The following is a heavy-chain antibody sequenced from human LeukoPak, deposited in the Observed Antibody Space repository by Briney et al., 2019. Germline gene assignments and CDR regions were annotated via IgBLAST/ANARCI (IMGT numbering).Heavy chain of an antibody. CDR3: ASTGYSSSWPQIDY. J-gene: IGHJ4*02. Sequence: QPGGSLRLSCAASGFTFSSYGMHWVRQAPGKGLEWVAFIRYDGSNKYYADSVKGRFTISRDNSKNTLYLQMNSLRAEDTAVYYCASTGYSSSWPQIDYWGQGTLVTVSS. V-gene: IGHV3-30*02. D-gene: IGHD6-13*01. CDR2: IRYDGSNK. CDR1: GFTFSSYG.